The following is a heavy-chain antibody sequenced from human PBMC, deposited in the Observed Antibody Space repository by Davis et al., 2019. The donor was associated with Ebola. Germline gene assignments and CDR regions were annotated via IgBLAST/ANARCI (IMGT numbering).Heavy chain of an antibody. J-gene: IGHJ4*02. Sequence: MPSETLSLTCTVSGGSISSSSYYWGWIRQPPGKGLEWIGSIYYSGSTYYNPSLKSRVTISVDTSKNQFSLKLSSVTAADTAVYYCAREASYDFWSGHPLDYWGQGTLVTVSS. CDR2: IYYSGST. D-gene: IGHD3-3*01. V-gene: IGHV4-39*07. CDR1: GGSISSSSYY. CDR3: AREASYDFWSGHPLDY.